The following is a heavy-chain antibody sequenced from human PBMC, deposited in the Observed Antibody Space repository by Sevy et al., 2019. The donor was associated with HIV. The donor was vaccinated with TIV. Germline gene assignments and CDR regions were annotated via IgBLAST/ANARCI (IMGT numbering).Heavy chain of an antibody. D-gene: IGHD2-15*01. J-gene: IGHJ3*02. CDR1: GFTFSDNN. CDR3: VRGGYCSGGSCYSVAFDI. V-gene: IGHV3-72*01. CDR2: SRNKAISYST. Sequence: GGSLRLSCVASGFTFSDNNMDWVRQAPGKGLEWVGRSRNKAISYSTEYAAFVKGRFTISRDDSTKSLYLQMNSLKTEDTAVYYCVRGGYCSGGSCYSVAFDIWGQGTMVTVSS.